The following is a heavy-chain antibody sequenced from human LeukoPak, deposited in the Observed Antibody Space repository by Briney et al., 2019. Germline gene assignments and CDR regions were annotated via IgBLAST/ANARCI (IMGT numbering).Heavy chain of an antibody. J-gene: IGHJ4*02. CDR2: ISWNSGSI. CDR3: AKEAGGGNFDY. V-gene: IGHV3-9*01. D-gene: IGHD6-19*01. Sequence: GGSLRLSCAASGFTFDDYAMHWVRQAPGKGLEWVSGISWNSGSIGYADSVKGRFTISRDNAKNSLYLQMNSLRAEDTALYCCAKEAGGGNFDYWGQGTLVTVSS. CDR1: GFTFDDYA.